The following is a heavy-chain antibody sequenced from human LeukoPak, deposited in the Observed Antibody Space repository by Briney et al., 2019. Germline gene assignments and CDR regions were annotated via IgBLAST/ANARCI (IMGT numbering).Heavy chain of an antibody. D-gene: IGHD2-15*01. J-gene: IGHJ4*02. Sequence: PSETLSLTCTVSGGSISSSSYYWGWIRQPPGKGLEWIGSIYYSGSTYYNPSLKSRVTISVDTSKNQFSLKLNSVTAADTATYYCARAFLVGYSPEEYFFDYWGQGTLVTVSS. CDR3: ARAFLVGYSPEEYFFDY. CDR2: IYYSGST. CDR1: GGSISSSSYY. V-gene: IGHV4-39*07.